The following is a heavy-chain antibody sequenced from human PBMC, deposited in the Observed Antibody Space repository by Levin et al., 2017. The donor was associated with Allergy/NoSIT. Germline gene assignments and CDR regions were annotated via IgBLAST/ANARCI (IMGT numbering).Heavy chain of an antibody. CDR3: AKEGVGTRVSALFDY. CDR1: GFTFSSYA. J-gene: IGHJ4*02. V-gene: IGHV3-23*01. D-gene: IGHD1-26*01. CDR2: ISGSGGST. Sequence: GESLKISCAASGFTFSSYAMSWVRQAPGKGLEWVSAISGSGGSTYYADSVKGRFTISRDNSKNTLYLQMNSLRAEDTAVYYCAKEGVGTRVSALFDYWGQGTLVTVSS.